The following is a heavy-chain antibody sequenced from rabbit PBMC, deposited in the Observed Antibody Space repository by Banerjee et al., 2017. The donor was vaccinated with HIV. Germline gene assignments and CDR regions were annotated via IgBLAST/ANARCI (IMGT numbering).Heavy chain of an antibody. V-gene: IGHV1S40*01. CDR3: ARVYAGSTYSYYFNL. D-gene: IGHD8-1*01. J-gene: IGHJ4*01. Sequence: QSLEESGGDLVKPEGSLTLTCTASGFSFSSSYYMCWVRQAPGKGLEWIACIHGGSSGSTYYASWAKGRFTISKTSSTTVTLQMTSLTAADTATYFCARVYAGSTYSYYFNLWGQGTLVTVS. CDR1: GFSFSSSYY. CDR2: IHGGSSGST.